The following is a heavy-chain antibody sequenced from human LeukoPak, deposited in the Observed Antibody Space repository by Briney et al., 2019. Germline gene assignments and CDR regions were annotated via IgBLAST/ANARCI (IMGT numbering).Heavy chain of an antibody. Sequence: GGSLRLSCVASGFPFNVQTMSWVRQAPGNGLDWVAGMREDGREINYVDSVKGRFTISRDNPKNSLYLQMNSLRAEDTAVYYCARGGAARGRFENWGQGTLVTVSS. CDR2: MREDGREI. D-gene: IGHD2-15*01. CDR3: ARGGAARGRFEN. J-gene: IGHJ4*02. V-gene: IGHV3-7*01. CDR1: GFPFNVQT.